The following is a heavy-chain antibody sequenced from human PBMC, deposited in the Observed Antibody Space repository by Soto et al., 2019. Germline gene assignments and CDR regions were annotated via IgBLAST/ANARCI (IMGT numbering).Heavy chain of an antibody. CDR2: MQPSTGRT. D-gene: IGHD1-26*01. CDR1: GYSFTSLD. V-gene: IGHV1-8*01. Sequence: ASVKVSCKASGYSFTSLDINWVRQTAGQGLEWMGWMQPSTGRTGYAQKFQGRVTMTEDTSTDTAYMELSSLRSEDTAVYYCATDGSYWGQGTLVTVSS. J-gene: IGHJ4*02. CDR3: ATDGSY.